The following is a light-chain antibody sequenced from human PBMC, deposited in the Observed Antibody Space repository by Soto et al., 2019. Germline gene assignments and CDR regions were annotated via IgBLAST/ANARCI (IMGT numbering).Light chain of an antibody. CDR3: HQYDSSPLT. J-gene: IGKJ4*01. V-gene: IGKV3-20*01. CDR2: GAS. CDR1: QSVSSSD. Sequence: EIVLTQSPGTLSLSPGERATLSCRASQSVSSSDLAWYQQKPGQAPRLLIYGASSRATGIPDRFSGSGSGTDFTLTISRLEPDDFAVYYGHQYDSSPLTFGGGTKVASK.